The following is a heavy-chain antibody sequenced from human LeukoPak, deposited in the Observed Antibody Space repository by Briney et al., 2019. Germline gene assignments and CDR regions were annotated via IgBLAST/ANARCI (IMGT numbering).Heavy chain of an antibody. J-gene: IGHJ5*02. V-gene: IGHV1-8*02. CDR1: GGTFSSYA. D-gene: IGHD6-19*01. CDR3: ARGRIAVAGTHWFDP. CDR2: MNPNSGNT. Sequence: GASVKVSCKASGGTFSSYAISWVRQAPGQGLEWMGWMNPNSGNTGYAQKFQGRVTMTRNTSISTAYMELSSLRSEDTAVYYCARGRIAVAGTHWFDPWGQGTLVTVSS.